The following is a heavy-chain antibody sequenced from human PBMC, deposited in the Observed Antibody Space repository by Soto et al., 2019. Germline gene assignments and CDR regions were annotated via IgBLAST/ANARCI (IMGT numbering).Heavy chain of an antibody. Sequence: SETLSLTCTVSGGSISSSSYYWGWIRQPPGKGLEWIGSIYYSGSTYYNPSLKSRVTISVDTSKNQFSLKLSSVTAADTAVYYCARHGLVFYYYYGMDVWGQGTTVTVSS. V-gene: IGHV4-39*01. D-gene: IGHD6-19*01. CDR1: GGSISSSSYY. CDR3: ARHGLVFYYYYGMDV. J-gene: IGHJ6*02. CDR2: IYYSGST.